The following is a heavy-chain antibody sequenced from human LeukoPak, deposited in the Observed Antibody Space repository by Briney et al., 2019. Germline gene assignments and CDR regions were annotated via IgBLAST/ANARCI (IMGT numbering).Heavy chain of an antibody. V-gene: IGHV1-69*05. CDR1: GGTFSSYA. D-gene: IGHD2-8*02. Sequence: SVKVSCKASGGTFSSYAISWVRQAPGQGLEWMGRIIPIFGTANYAQKFQGRVTITTDESTSTAYMELSSLRSEDTAAYYCARDGEAGGYFDYWGQGTLVTVSS. J-gene: IGHJ4*02. CDR3: ARDGEAGGYFDY. CDR2: IIPIFGTA.